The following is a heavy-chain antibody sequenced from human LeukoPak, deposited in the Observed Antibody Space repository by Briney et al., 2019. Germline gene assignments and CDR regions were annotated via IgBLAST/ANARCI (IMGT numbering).Heavy chain of an antibody. CDR3: ASLNYYDSSGLGAY. Sequence: PSETLSLTCTVSGGSISSSSYYWGWIRQPPGKGLEWIGSIYYSGSTYYNPSLKSRVTISVDTSKNQFSLKLSSVTAADTAVYYCASLNYYDSSGLGAYWGQGTLVTVSS. J-gene: IGHJ4*02. CDR1: GGSISSSSYY. CDR2: IYYSGST. D-gene: IGHD3-22*01. V-gene: IGHV4-39*01.